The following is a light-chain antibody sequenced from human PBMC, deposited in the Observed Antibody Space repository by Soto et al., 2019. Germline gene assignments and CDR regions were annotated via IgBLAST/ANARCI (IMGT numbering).Light chain of an antibody. V-gene: IGKV1-39*01. CDR3: QQSYSTPFVT. J-gene: IGKJ5*01. CDR2: AAS. Sequence: DIQMTQSPSSLSASVGDRVTITCRASQSISSYLNWYHQKPGKAPKLLIYAASSLQSGVPSRFSGSRSGTDFTLTISSLQPEDFATYYCQQSYSTPFVTFGQGTRLEI. CDR1: QSISSY.